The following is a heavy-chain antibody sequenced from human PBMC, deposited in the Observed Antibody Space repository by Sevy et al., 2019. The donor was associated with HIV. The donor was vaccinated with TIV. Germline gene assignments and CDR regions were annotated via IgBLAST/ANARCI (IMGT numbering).Heavy chain of an antibody. CDR3: ARAITIFGLTIMLDP. V-gene: IGHV6-1*01. Sequence: KQSQTLSLTCAISGDSVSSSSVAWNWIRQSPSRGLEWLGMTYYRSKWYNDYALSVKNRIIISPDTSKNQLSLQLNSVTPEDTAVYYCARAITIFGLTIMLDPWGLGTLVTVSS. D-gene: IGHD3-3*01. CDR2: TYYRSKWYN. J-gene: IGHJ5*02. CDR1: GDSVSSSSVA.